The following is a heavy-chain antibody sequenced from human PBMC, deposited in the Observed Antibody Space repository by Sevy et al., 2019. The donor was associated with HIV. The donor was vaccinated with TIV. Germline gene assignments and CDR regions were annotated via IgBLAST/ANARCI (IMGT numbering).Heavy chain of an antibody. CDR1: GFSFISYA. CDR3: AKFIVAVVEYVLDL. J-gene: IGHJ3*01. V-gene: IGHV3-23*01. D-gene: IGHD2-15*01. Sequence: GGSLRLSCAASGFSFISYAMNWVRQAPGKGLEWVSAISGSDGATYYADSVKGRFSISRDNSKNTLYLQMDSLRTEDTDVYYCAKFIVAVVEYVLDLWGQGTMVTGSS. CDR2: ISGSDGAT.